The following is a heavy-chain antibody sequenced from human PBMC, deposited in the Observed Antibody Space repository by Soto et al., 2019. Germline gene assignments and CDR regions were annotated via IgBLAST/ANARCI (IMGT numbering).Heavy chain of an antibody. J-gene: IGHJ4*02. V-gene: IGHV1-69*10. CDR1: GGTFSSYA. D-gene: IGHD1-7*01. CDR2: INPSGGSI. CDR3: ARSFWNYRGSYKDRYYFDY. Sequence: ASVKVSCKASGGTFSSYAISWVRQAPGQGLEWMGVINPSGGSINYAQKFQGRVTITRDTSASTAYMELSSLRSEDTAVYYCARSFWNYRGSYKDRYYFDYWGQGTLVTVSS.